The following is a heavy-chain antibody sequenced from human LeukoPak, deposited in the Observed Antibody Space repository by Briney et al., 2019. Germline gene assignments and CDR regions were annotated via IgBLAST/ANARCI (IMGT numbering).Heavy chain of an antibody. Sequence: SETLSLTCTVSGGSISSSSYYWGWIRQPPGKGLEWIGSIYYSGSTYYNPSLKSRVTISVDTSKNQFSLKLGSVNAADTAVYYCARLYYYDSSGYSIGSDAFDIWGQGTMVTVSS. D-gene: IGHD3-22*01. CDR2: IYYSGST. V-gene: IGHV4-39*01. CDR3: ARLYYYDSSGYSIGSDAFDI. J-gene: IGHJ3*02. CDR1: GGSISSSSYY.